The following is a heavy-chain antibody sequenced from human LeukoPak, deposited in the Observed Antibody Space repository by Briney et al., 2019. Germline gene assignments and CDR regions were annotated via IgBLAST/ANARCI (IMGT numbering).Heavy chain of an antibody. CDR1: GGSISSGGYS. CDR2: IYHSGST. CDR3: ARGGIVVVPAAAIRFLEWLPGGWFDP. V-gene: IGHV4-30-2*01. D-gene: IGHD2-2*01. Sequence: SQTLSLTCAVSGGSISSGGYSWSWIRQPPGKGLEWIGYIYHSGSTYYNPSLKRRVTISVDRSKNQFSLKLSSVTAADTAVYYCARGGIVVVPAAAIRFLEWLPGGWFDPWGQGTLVTVSS. J-gene: IGHJ5*02.